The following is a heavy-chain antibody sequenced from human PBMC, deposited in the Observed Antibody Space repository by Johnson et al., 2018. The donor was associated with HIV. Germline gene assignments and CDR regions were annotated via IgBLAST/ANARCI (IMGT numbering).Heavy chain of an antibody. Sequence: VQLVESGGGLVQPGGSLRLSCAASGFTFSSYWMSWVRQAPGKGLEWVANIKQEGSEKYYVDSVKVRFTISRNNAKNSLYLQMNSLRAEDTAVYYCAERSPILRAFDIWGQGTMVTVSS. CDR2: IKQEGSEK. J-gene: IGHJ3*02. CDR3: AERSPILRAFDI. V-gene: IGHV3-7*05. CDR1: GFTFSSYW.